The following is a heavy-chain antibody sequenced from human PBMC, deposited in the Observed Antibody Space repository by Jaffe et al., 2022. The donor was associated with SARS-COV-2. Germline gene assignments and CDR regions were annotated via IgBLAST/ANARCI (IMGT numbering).Heavy chain of an antibody. Sequence: EVQLVESGGGLVKPGGSLRLSCAASGFTFSNAWMSWVRQAPGKGLEWVGRIKSKTDGGTTDYAAPVKGRFTISRDDSKNTLYLQMNSLKTEDTAVYYCTTGSAAAGTYYYYYYGMDVWGQGTTVTVSS. V-gene: IGHV3-15*01. CDR2: IKSKTDGGTT. CDR1: GFTFSNAW. J-gene: IGHJ6*02. CDR3: TTGSAAAGTYYYYYYGMDV. D-gene: IGHD6-13*01.